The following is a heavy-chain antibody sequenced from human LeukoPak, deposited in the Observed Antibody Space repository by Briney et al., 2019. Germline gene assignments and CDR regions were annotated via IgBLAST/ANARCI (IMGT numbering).Heavy chain of an antibody. J-gene: IGHJ2*01. Sequence: SVKVSCKASGGTFSSYAISWVRQAPGQGLEWMGGIIPIFGTANYAQKFQGRVTITADESTSTAYMELSSLGSEDTAVYYCARKYSSGWPHWYFDLWGRGTLVTVSS. CDR1: GGTFSSYA. CDR3: ARKYSSGWPHWYFDL. V-gene: IGHV1-69*13. CDR2: IIPIFGTA. D-gene: IGHD6-19*01.